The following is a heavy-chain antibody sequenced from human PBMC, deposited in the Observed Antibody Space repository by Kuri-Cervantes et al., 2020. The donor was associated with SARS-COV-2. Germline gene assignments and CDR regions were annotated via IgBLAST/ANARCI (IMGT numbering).Heavy chain of an antibody. CDR1: GYTFTSYG. J-gene: IGHJ6*02. V-gene: IGHV1-2*04. Sequence: ASVKVSCKASGYTFTSYGISWVRQAPGQGLEWMGWINPNSGGTNYAQKFQGWVTMTRDTSISTAYMGLSRLRSDDTAVYYCARDLDSSGYGYYYYGMDVWGQGTTVTVSS. CDR3: ARDLDSSGYGYYYYGMDV. D-gene: IGHD3-22*01. CDR2: INPNSGGT.